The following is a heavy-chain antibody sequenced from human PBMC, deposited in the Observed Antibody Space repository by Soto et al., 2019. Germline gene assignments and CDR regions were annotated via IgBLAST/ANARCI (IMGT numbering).Heavy chain of an antibody. J-gene: IGHJ4*02. D-gene: IGHD5-18*01. CDR2: ISGNGGSA. Sequence: GGSLRFSCVASGFTFSSYGMHWVRQAPGRGLEWVSSISGNGGSAHYADSVKGRFTVSRDNSKNTLSLQMDGLRAEDTALYYCAKSTWIQLWPAYWGQGTLVTVSS. V-gene: IGHV3-23*01. CDR1: GFTFSSYG. CDR3: AKSTWIQLWPAY.